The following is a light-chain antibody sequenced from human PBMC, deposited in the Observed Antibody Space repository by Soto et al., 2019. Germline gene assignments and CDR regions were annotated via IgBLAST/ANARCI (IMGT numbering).Light chain of an antibody. V-gene: IGLV2-14*01. CDR2: DVS. Sequence: VLTQPASVSGSPGQSIAISCTGTSSDVGGYSYVSWYQQQPGKAPKLVISDVSNRPSGVSDRFSGSKSGNTASLTISGLQTEDEADYYCASYTTSSTYVFGTGTKLTVL. CDR1: SSDVGGYSY. CDR3: ASYTTSSTYV. J-gene: IGLJ1*01.